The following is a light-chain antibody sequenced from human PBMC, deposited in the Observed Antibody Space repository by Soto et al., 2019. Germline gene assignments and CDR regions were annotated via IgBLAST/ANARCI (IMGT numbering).Light chain of an antibody. J-gene: IGKJ4*01. CDR2: GIS. CDR1: QSVSSNH. V-gene: IGKV3D-20*02. Sequence: EIGLTQSPGALSLSPGERAPLSCRASQSVSSNHLAWYQQKPGQAPRLVIYGISNRATGIPARFSGSGSGTDFTLTISSLEPEDFAVYYCEPRSHGLPFGGGTKVDIK. CDR3: EPRSHGLP.